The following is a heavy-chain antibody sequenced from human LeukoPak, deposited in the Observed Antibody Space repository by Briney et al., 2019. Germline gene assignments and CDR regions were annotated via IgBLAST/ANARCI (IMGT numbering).Heavy chain of an antibody. V-gene: IGHV1-18*01. CDR2: ISAYNGNT. J-gene: IGHJ6*02. D-gene: IGHD6-13*01. Sequence: ASVKVSCKASGYTLTSYGISWVRQAPGQGLAWVGWISAYNGNTNYAQKLQGRVTMTTDTSTSTAYMELRSLRSDDTAVYYCATTSIAAAGRNYYYYGMDVWGQGTTVTVSS. CDR3: ATTSIAAAGRNYYYYGMDV. CDR1: GYTLTSYG.